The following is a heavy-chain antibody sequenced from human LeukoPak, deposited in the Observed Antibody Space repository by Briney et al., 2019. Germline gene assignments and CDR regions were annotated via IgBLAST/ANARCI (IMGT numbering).Heavy chain of an antibody. D-gene: IGHD3-10*01. J-gene: IGHJ4*02. CDR1: GGTFSIYT. Sequence: VASVKVSCKASGGTFSIYTVNWVRQAPGQGPEWMGGIIPIFGTANYAQKFQGRVTITADESTSTAYMELSRLRSDDTAVYYCARGGRDYGDYWGQGTLVTVSS. CDR2: IIPIFGTA. V-gene: IGHV1-69*13. CDR3: ARGGRDYGDY.